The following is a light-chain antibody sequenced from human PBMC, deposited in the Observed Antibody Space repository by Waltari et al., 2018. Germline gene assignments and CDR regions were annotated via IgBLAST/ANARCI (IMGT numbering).Light chain of an antibody. J-gene: IGKJ4*01. Sequence: DIVMTQSPDSLAVSLGERVTINCKSSQSVLYSSNNKNYLAWYQQKPGQPPKLLIYWASTRESGVPDRFNGSGSGTDFTLTISSLQAEDVAVYYCQQYYSSPPLTFGGGTKVEIK. V-gene: IGKV4-1*01. CDR1: QSVLYSSNNKNY. CDR2: WAS. CDR3: QQYYSSPPLT.